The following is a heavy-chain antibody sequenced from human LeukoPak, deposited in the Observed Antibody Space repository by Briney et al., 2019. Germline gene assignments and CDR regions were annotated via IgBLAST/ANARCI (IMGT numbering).Heavy chain of an antibody. CDR2: IYYSGST. J-gene: IGHJ4*02. CDR1: GGSVSSGSYY. V-gene: IGHV4-61*01. D-gene: IGHD5-24*01. CDR3: ATTRDVYNFDY. Sequence: SETLSLTCTVSGGSVSSGSYYWSWIRQPPGKGLEWIGYIYYSGSTNYNPSLKSRVTISVDTSKNQFSLKLSSVTAADTAVYYCATTRDVYNFDYWGQGTLVTVSS.